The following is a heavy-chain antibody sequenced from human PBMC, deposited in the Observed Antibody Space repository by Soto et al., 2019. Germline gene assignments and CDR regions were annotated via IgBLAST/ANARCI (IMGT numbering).Heavy chain of an antibody. CDR3: ARPLAGYYYYGMDV. V-gene: IGHV5-10-1*01. Sequence: GESLKISCKGSGYSFTSYWISWVRQMPGKGLEWMGRIDPSDSYTNYSPSFQGHVTISADKSISTAYLQWSSPKASDTAMYYCARPLAGYYYYGMDVWGQGTTVTVSS. CDR1: GYSFTSYW. J-gene: IGHJ6*02. CDR2: IDPSDSYT.